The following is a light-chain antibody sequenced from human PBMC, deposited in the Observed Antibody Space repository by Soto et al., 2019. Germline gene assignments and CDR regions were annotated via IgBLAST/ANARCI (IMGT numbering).Light chain of an antibody. J-gene: IGLJ3*02. Sequence: QSALTQPASVSGSPGQSITISCTGTSSDVGGYNYVSWYQHPPTNAPKLMIYEVTNRPSGVSDRFSGSTSGNTASLTSSGLQAEDEADYYCSSYTSNNALVFGGGTKLTVL. CDR2: EVT. V-gene: IGLV2-14*01. CDR1: SSDVGGYNY. CDR3: SSYTSNNALV.